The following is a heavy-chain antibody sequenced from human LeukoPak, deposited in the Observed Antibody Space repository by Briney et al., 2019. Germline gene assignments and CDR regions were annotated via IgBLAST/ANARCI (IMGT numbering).Heavy chain of an antibody. Sequence: SETLSLTCTVSGGSISSSSYYWGWIRQPPGKGLEWIGSIYYSGSTYYNPSLKSRVTISVDTSKNQFSLKLRSVTAADTAVYYCASYSYGKYYFDYWGQGTLVTVSS. V-gene: IGHV4-39*07. J-gene: IGHJ4*02. CDR2: IYYSGST. D-gene: IGHD5-18*01. CDR3: ASYSYGKYYFDY. CDR1: GGSISSSSYY.